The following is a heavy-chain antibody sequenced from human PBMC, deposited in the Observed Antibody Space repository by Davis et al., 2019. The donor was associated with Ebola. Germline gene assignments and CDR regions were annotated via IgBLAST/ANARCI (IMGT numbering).Heavy chain of an antibody. CDR2: IYYSGST. D-gene: IGHD1-26*01. V-gene: IGHV4-39*01. Sequence: PSETLSLTCTVSGGSISSYYWGWIRQPPGKGLEWIGSIYYSGSTYYNPSLKSRVTISVDTSKNQFSLKLSSVTAADTAVYYCARHSSVGAVDYWGQGILVTVSS. CDR1: GGSISSYY. J-gene: IGHJ4*02. CDR3: ARHSSVGAVDY.